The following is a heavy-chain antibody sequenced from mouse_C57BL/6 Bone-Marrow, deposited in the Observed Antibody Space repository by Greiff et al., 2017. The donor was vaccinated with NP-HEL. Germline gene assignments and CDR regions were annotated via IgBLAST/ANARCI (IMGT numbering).Heavy chain of an antibody. CDR3: ARRYGNLAWFAY. CDR1: GYTFTSYD. J-gene: IGHJ3*01. CDR2: IDPNSGGT. V-gene: IGHV1-72*01. D-gene: IGHD2-10*02. Sequence: QVQLQQSGPELVKPGASVKLSCKASGYTFTSYDINWVKQRPGRGLEWIGRIDPNSGGTKYNEKFKSKATLTVDKPSSTAYMQLSSLTSEDSAVYYCARRYGNLAWFAYWGQGTLVTVSA.